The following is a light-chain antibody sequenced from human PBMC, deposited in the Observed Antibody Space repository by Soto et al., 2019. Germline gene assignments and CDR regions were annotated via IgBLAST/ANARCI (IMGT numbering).Light chain of an antibody. V-gene: IGKV2D-29*01. CDR3: MQSIDLPYT. J-gene: IGKJ2*01. CDR1: QSLLHSDAVTY. CDR2: ESV. Sequence: DVVLTQSPLSLSVTPGQPASISCRSTQSLLHSDAVTYLYWYFQRPGQPPQRLISESVNRFSGVSDRFSGSWSGTDFTMKISRVEAEDVGVYSCMQSIDLPYTFGQGTKLEI.